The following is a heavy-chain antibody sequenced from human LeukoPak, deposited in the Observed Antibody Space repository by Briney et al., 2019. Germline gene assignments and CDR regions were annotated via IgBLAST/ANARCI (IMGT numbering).Heavy chain of an antibody. CDR1: GYTFTSYY. CDR2: INPSGGST. CDR3: ARGAYCGGDRHDYFDY. V-gene: IGHV1-46*01. D-gene: IGHD2-21*02. Sequence: ASVKVSCKASGYTFTSYYMHWVRQAPGQGLEWMGIINPSGGSTSYAQKFQGRVTMTRDTSTSTVYMELSSLRSEDTAVYYCARGAYCGGDRHDYFDYWGQGTLVTVSS. J-gene: IGHJ4*02.